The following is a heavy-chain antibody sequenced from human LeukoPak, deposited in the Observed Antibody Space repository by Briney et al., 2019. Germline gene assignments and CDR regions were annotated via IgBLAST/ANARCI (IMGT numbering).Heavy chain of an antibody. CDR1: GYTFTSYG. CDR2: INPNSGGT. V-gene: IGHV1-2*02. Sequence: ASVKVSCKPSGYTFTSYGISWVRQAPGQVLEWMGWINPNSGGTNYAQKFQGRVTMTRDTSISTAYMELSRLRSDDTAVYYCARNVRTMVRETEVDWFDPWGQGTLVTVSS. J-gene: IGHJ5*02. D-gene: IGHD3-10*01. CDR3: ARNVRTMVRETEVDWFDP.